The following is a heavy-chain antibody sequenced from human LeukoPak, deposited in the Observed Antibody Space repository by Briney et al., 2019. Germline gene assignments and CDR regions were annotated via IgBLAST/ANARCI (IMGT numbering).Heavy chain of an antibody. CDR1: GLTFSNYW. V-gene: IGHV3-7*01. CDR2: IKQDGSET. J-gene: IGHJ4*02. D-gene: IGHD5-24*01. CDR3: ARETPRRGETRDGYR. Sequence: PGGSLRLSCAASGLTFSNYWMNWVHQAPGKGLECLANIKQDGSETYYADSVKGRFTISRDNAKNSLYLQMNSLRAEDTAVYYCARETPRRGETRDGYRWGQGTLVTVSS.